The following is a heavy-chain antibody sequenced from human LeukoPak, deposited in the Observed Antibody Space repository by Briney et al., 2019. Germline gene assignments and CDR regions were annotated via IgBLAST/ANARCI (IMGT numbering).Heavy chain of an antibody. D-gene: IGHD5-12*01. J-gene: IGHJ4*02. Sequence: SETLSLTCTVSGGSMSSYYWSWIRQPPGKGLQWIGHIYYSGSTKYNPSLKSRVTISVDTSKNQFSLKLSSVTPADTAVYYCARVRYSGYGDFDYWGQGTLVTVSS. V-gene: IGHV4-59*01. CDR3: ARVRYSGYGDFDY. CDR1: GGSMSSYY. CDR2: IYYSGST.